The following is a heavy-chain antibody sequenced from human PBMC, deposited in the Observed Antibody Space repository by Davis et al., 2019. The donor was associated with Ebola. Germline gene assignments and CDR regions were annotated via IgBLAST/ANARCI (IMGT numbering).Heavy chain of an antibody. D-gene: IGHD6-6*01. Sequence: SETLSLTCGVYGGSFSGYYWSWIRQPPGKGLEWIGSIYYNGRTYYSSSLEGRTTILLDTSKNQFSLKLRSVTAADTAVYFCARLSGLFSSSSGALYFDLWGRGTLVSVSS. J-gene: IGHJ2*01. CDR1: GGSFSGYY. CDR3: ARLSGLFSSSSGALYFDL. CDR2: IYYNGRT. V-gene: IGHV4-34*11.